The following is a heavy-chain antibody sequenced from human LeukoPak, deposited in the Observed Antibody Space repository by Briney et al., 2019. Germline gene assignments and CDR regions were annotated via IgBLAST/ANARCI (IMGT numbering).Heavy chain of an antibody. V-gene: IGHV3-66*02. CDR3: ARWNGYYYYYYYYMDV. CDR1: GGSFSGYY. D-gene: IGHD3-3*01. J-gene: IGHJ6*03. Sequence: ETLSLTCAVYGGSFSGYYWSWIRQPPGKGLEWVSVIYSGGSSYYADSVKGRFTISRDNYKNKLYLQMNSLRAEDTAVYYCARWNGYYYYYYYYMDVWGKGTTVTVSS. CDR2: IYSGGSS.